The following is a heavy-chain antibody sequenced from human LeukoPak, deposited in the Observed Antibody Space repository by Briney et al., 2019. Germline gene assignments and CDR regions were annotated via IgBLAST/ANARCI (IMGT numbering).Heavy chain of an antibody. Sequence: PSETLSLTCTVSGGSISSSSYYWGWIRQPPGEGLEWIGSIYYSGSTYYNPSLRSRVTISVDTSKNQFSLKLSSVTAADTAVYYCARVASPYSSGWYYNYWGQGTLVTVSS. CDR1: GGSISSSSYY. J-gene: IGHJ4*02. D-gene: IGHD6-19*01. CDR3: ARVASPYSSGWYYNY. CDR2: IYYSGST. V-gene: IGHV4-39*07.